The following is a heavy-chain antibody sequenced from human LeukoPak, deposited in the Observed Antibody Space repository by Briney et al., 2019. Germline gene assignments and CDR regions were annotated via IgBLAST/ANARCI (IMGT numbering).Heavy chain of an antibody. CDR1: GYSFTSHW. CDR2: IYPGDSDV. CDR3: ARPRGDGDCYWD. J-gene: IGHJ4*02. Sequence: GESLKISCKGSGYSFTSHWIGWVGQMRGKGLEWMGIIYPGDSDVRYSPSFQGQVTISSDRSISSAYLQRHSIKASDTAMYYCARPRGDGDCYWDWRQGTLVTVSS. D-gene: IGHD2-21*02. V-gene: IGHV5-51*01.